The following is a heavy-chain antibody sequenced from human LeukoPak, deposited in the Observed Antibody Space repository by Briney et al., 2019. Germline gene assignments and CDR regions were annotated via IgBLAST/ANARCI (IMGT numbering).Heavy chain of an antibody. CDR1: GGSISSGDYY. V-gene: IGHV4-30-4*01. D-gene: IGHD3-22*01. Sequence: PSETLSLTCTVSGGSISSGDYYWSWIRQPPGMGLEWIGYIYYSGRTYYNPSLKSRVTISVDTSKNQFSLRLSSVTAADTAVYYCARRPSLTYDSSGSLDYWGQGTLVTVSS. CDR2: IYYSGRT. CDR3: ARRPSLTYDSSGSLDY. J-gene: IGHJ4*02.